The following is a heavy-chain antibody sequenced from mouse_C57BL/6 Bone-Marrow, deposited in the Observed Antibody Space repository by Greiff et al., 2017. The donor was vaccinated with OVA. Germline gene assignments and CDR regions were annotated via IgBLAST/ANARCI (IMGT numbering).Heavy chain of an antibody. CDR1: GYTFTSYW. V-gene: IGHV1-64*01. J-gene: IGHJ4*01. Sequence: VQLQQPGAELVKPGASVKLSCKASGYTFTSYWMHWVKQRPGQGLEWIGMIHPNSGSTNYNEKFKSKATLTVDKSSSTAYMRLSSLTSEDSAVYYCARRDGYGSYYAMDYWGQGTSVTVSS. D-gene: IGHD2-3*01. CDR3: ARRDGYGSYYAMDY. CDR2: IHPNSGST.